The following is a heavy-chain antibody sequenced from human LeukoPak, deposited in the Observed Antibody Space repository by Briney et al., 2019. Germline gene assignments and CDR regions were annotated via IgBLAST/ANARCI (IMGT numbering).Heavy chain of an antibody. CDR2: INPNSGGA. CDR1: GYTFTGYY. D-gene: IGHD5-12*01. J-gene: IGHJ4*02. Sequence: ASVKVSCKASGYTFTGYYMHWVRQAPGQGLQYMGWINPNSGGANYAQKFQGRVTMTRDTSISTAYMDLSRLRSDDTAVYYCARGDHVDIVAMINFYYWGQGTLVTVSS. CDR3: ARGDHVDIVAMINFYY. V-gene: IGHV1-2*02.